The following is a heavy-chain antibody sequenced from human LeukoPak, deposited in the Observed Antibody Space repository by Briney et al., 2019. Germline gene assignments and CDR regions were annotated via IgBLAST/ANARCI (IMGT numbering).Heavy chain of an antibody. CDR3: ARHWMDQTSYYYYYMDV. Sequence: GESLKISCQGSGYTFTTYWIAWVRQMPGKGLEWMGIIYPGDSDTRYSPSFQSQVTISADKSISTAYLQWSSLKASDTAMYYCARHWMDQTSYYYYYMDVWGKGTTVTVSS. V-gene: IGHV5-51*01. J-gene: IGHJ6*03. D-gene: IGHD2-2*03. CDR1: GYTFTTYW. CDR2: IYPGDSDT.